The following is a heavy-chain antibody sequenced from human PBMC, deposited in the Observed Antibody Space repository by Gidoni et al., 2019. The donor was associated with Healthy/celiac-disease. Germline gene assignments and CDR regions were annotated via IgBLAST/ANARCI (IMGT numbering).Heavy chain of an antibody. V-gene: IGHV3-30*04. D-gene: IGHD2-15*01. Sequence: QVQLVESGGGVVQPGRSLRRSCAASGFTFSSYAMHGVRQAPGKGMEWVAVISYDGSNKYYADSVKGRFTISRDNSKNTLYLQMNSLRAEDTAVYYCARDGLYCSGGSCYSDYYYGMDVWGQGTTVTVSS. J-gene: IGHJ6*02. CDR2: ISYDGSNK. CDR1: GFTFSSYA. CDR3: ARDGLYCSGGSCYSDYYYGMDV.